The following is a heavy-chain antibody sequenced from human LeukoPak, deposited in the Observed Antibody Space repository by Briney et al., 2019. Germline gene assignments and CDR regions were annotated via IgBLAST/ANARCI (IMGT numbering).Heavy chain of an antibody. CDR2: IYYSGST. Sequence: SETLSLTCTASGGSISSSSYYWGWIRQPPGKGLEWIGSIYYSGSTYYNPSLKSRVTISVDTSKNQFSLKLSSVTAADTAVYYCARSSRAVAGTVDYWGQGTLVTVSS. D-gene: IGHD6-19*01. V-gene: IGHV4-39*01. CDR3: ARSSRAVAGTVDY. J-gene: IGHJ4*02. CDR1: GGSISSSSYY.